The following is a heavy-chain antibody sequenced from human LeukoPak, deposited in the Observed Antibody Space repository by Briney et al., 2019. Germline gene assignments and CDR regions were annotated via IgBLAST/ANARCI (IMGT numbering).Heavy chain of an antibody. J-gene: IGHJ4*02. CDR3: AREDCSGGSCHFDY. CDR2: ISSSGSTI. D-gene: IGHD2-15*01. CDR1: GFTFSSYE. V-gene: IGHV3-48*03. Sequence: GGSLRLSCAASGFTFSSYEMNWVRQAPGKGLEWVSYISSSGSTIYYADSVKGRFTISRNNAKNSLYLQMNSLRAEDTAVYYCAREDCSGGSCHFDYWGQGTLVTVSS.